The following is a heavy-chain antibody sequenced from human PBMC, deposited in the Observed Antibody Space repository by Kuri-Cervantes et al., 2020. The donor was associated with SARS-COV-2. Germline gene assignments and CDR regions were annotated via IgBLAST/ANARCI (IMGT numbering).Heavy chain of an antibody. CDR2: IDCYNGRT. CDR3: VRDPNCSAGNCYFDY. CDR1: AYTFISYG. D-gene: IGHD2-15*01. Sequence: ASVKVSCKASAYTFISYGISWVRQAPGQELEWMAWIDCYNGRTEYARTLQGRLTVTTDASTSTAYMELRSLRSDDTAVYYCVRDPNCSAGNCYFDYWGQGTQVTVSS. J-gene: IGHJ4*02. V-gene: IGHV1-18*01.